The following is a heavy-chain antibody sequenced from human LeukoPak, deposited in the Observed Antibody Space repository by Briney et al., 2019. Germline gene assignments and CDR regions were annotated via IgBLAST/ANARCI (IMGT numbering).Heavy chain of an antibody. Sequence: GASVKVSCKASGYTFTSYGINLVRQAPGQGLEWMGWISAYNGNTNYAQKLQGRVIMTTDTSTSTASMELRSLRSDDTAVYYCARDDVYDDRDFDYWGQGTLVTVSS. J-gene: IGHJ4*02. CDR2: ISAYNGNT. D-gene: IGHD5/OR15-5a*01. CDR1: GYTFTSYG. V-gene: IGHV1-18*01. CDR3: ARDDVYDDRDFDY.